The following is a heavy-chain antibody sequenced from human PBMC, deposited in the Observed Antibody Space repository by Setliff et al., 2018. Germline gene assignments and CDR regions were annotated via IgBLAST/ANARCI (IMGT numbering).Heavy chain of an antibody. D-gene: IGHD3-10*01. V-gene: IGHV4-38-2*02. CDR2: IYHSGKT. CDR1: GYSISRGYF. CDR3: ARDVRYYYGSGSYYNDWFDP. J-gene: IGHJ5*02. Sequence: PSETQSLTCAVSGYSISRGYFWGWIRQPPGKGLEWIGSIYHSGKTYYNPSLKSRVTISVDTSKNQFSLKLSSVTAADTAVYYCARDVRYYYGSGSYYNDWFDPWGQGTLVTVSS.